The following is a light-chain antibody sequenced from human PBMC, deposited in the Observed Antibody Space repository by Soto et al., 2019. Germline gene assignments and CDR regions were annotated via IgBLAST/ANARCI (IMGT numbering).Light chain of an antibody. J-gene: IGKJ5*01. CDR1: QGISSW. Sequence: DIQLTQSQSSVSASVGDSDPITWRASQGISSWLAWYQQKPGKAPKLLIYAASSVQSGVPSRFSRSVSGTDFTLTISSLQPEDFPTYYCQQSYTTRTFGQGTRLEIK. CDR2: AAS. CDR3: QQSYTTRT. V-gene: IGKV1-12*01.